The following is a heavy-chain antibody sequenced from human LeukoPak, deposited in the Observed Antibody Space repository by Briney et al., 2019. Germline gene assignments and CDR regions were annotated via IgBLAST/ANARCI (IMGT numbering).Heavy chain of an antibody. J-gene: IGHJ4*02. CDR2: ISSSSSYI. CDR1: GFTLSSYS. V-gene: IGHV3-21*01. D-gene: IGHD3-10*01. CDR3: ARATNMVRGDYYFDY. Sequence: GGSLRLSCAASGFTLSSYSMNWVRQAPGKGLEWVSCISSSSSYIYYADSVKGRFTISRDNAKNSLYLQMNSLRAEDTAVYYCARATNMVRGDYYFDYWGQGTLVTVSS.